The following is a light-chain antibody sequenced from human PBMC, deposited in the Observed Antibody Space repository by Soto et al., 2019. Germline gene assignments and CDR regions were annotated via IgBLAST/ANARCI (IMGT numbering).Light chain of an antibody. J-gene: IGLJ3*02. V-gene: IGLV4-69*01. Sequence: QPVLTQSPSASASLGASVKLTCTLSSGHSSYAIAWHQQQPEKGPRYLMKLNSDGSHSKGDGIPERFSGSSSGDERYLTISSLQSEDEADYYCQTWGTGPWVFGGGTKLTVL. CDR2: LNSDGSH. CDR3: QTWGTGPWV. CDR1: SGHSSYA.